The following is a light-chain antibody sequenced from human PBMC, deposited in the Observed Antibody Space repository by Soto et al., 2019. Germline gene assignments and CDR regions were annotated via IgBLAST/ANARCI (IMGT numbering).Light chain of an antibody. CDR2: AAS. CDR3: QQHGSSIT. V-gene: IGKV3-20*01. CDR1: QSVSSSH. J-gene: IGKJ4*01. Sequence: EIVLTQSPGTLSLSPGERATLSCRASQSVSSSHLAWYQHKPGQAPRLLIYAASSRATGIPDRFSGSGSETDFILTISRLEPEDFAVYYCQQHGSSITFGGGTKVDIK.